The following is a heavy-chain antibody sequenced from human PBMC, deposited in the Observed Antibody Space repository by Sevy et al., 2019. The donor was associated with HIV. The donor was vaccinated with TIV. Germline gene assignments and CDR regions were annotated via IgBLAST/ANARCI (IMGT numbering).Heavy chain of an antibody. CDR3: ATAPGYYDSAPFDY. J-gene: IGHJ4*02. Sequence: GGSLRLSCAVSGFTFNNAWMNWVRQAPGTGLQWVGLIKSKIDGETTDYAAPVKGRFTISRDDSKNTLFLQMNSPKIEDTAVYYCATAPGYYDSAPFDYWGPVTLVTVSS. V-gene: IGHV3-15*01. CDR2: IKSKIDGETT. CDR1: GFTFNNAW. D-gene: IGHD3-22*01.